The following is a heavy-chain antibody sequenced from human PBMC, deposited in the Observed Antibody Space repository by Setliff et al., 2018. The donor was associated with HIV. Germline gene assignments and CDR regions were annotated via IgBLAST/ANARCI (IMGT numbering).Heavy chain of an antibody. Sequence: SETLSLTCAVSGYSISSGYYWGWIRQPPGKGLEWIGSIYHSGSTYYNPSLKSRVTISVDTSKNQFSLKLSSVTAADTAVYYCARGGTSSNWFDPWGQGTLVTVSS. CDR3: ARGGTSSNWFDP. J-gene: IGHJ5*02. CDR2: IYHSGST. CDR1: GYSISSGYY. V-gene: IGHV4-38-2*01. D-gene: IGHD2-2*01.